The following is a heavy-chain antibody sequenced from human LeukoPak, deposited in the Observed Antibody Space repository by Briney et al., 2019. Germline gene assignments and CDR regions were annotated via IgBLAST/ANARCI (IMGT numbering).Heavy chain of an antibody. CDR2: ISYDGSNK. CDR1: GFTFSSYG. D-gene: IGHD3-22*01. J-gene: IGHJ4*02. Sequence: GGSLRLSSAASGFTFSSYGMHGVRQAPGKGLEWVAVISYDGSNKYYADSVKGRFTISRDNSKNTLYLQMNSLRAEDTAVYYCAKGSDYYDSSGYDDYWGQGTLVTVSS. V-gene: IGHV3-30*18. CDR3: AKGSDYYDSSGYDDY.